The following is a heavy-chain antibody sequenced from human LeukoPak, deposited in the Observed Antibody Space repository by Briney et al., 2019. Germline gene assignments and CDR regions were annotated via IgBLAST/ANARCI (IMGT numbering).Heavy chain of an antibody. CDR2: IWYDGSNK. D-gene: IGHD4-23*01. Sequence: PWGSLRLSCAASGFTFSSYGMHWVCQAPGKGLEWVAVIWYDGSNKYYADSVKGRFTISRDNSKNTLYLQMNSLRAGDTAVYYCARGAHYGGNAHFDYWGQGTLVTVSS. V-gene: IGHV3-33*01. J-gene: IGHJ4*02. CDR3: ARGAHYGGNAHFDY. CDR1: GFTFSSYG.